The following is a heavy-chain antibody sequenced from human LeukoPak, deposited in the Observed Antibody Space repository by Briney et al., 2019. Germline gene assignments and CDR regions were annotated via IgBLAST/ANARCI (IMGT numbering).Heavy chain of an antibody. J-gene: IGHJ2*01. V-gene: IGHV3-30*18. CDR1: GFTFSSYG. CDR3: AKEADVYGEPGECDL. Sequence: GGSLRLSCAASGFTFSSYGMHWVRQAPGKGLEWVAVISYDGSNKYYADSVKGRFTISRDNSKNSPYLQMNSLRAEDTAVYDCAKEADVYGEPGECDLLVRGTLVT. D-gene: IGHD4-17*01. CDR2: ISYDGSNK.